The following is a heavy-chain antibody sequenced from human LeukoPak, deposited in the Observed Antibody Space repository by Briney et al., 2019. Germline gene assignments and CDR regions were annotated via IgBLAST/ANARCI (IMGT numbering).Heavy chain of an antibody. CDR2: IYSGGNT. J-gene: IGHJ4*02. CDR3: AKPVPEQWLTFDY. V-gene: IGHV3-53*01. Sequence: GGSLRLSCTVSGFTVSSNSMSWVRQAPGKGLEWVSFIYSGGNTHYSDSVKGRFTISRDNSKNTLYLQMNSLRAEDTAVYYCAKPVPEQWLTFDYWGQGTLVTVSS. CDR1: GFTVSSNS. D-gene: IGHD6-19*01.